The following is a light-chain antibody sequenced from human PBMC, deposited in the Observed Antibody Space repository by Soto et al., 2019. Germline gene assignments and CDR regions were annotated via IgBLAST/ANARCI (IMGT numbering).Light chain of an antibody. Sequence: QSALTQPASVSGSPGQSITISCTGTSSDVGGYNYVSWYQQHPGEAPKLMIYEVSNQPSGVSNRFSGSKSGNTASLTISGLQAEDEADYYCISYIPSTTTHWVFGGGTKLTVL. CDR2: EVS. V-gene: IGLV2-14*01. CDR3: ISYIPSTTTHWV. CDR1: SSDVGGYNY. J-gene: IGLJ3*02.